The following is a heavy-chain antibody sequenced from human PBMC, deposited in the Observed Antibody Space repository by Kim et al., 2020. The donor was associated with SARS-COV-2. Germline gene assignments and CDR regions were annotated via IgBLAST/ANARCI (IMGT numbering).Heavy chain of an antibody. J-gene: IGHJ1*01. CDR2: T. D-gene: IGHD1-1*01. Sequence: TYYNPSRKSRVTISVDTTKNQFALRLSSVTGADTAVYYCARWWRTGTTGYWCQGTLVTVSS. CDR3: ARWWRTGTTGY. V-gene: IGHV4-39*01.